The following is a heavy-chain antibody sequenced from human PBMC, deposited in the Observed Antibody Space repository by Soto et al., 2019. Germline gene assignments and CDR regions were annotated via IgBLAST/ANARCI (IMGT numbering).Heavy chain of an antibody. CDR1: GGTFSSYT. Sequence: SVKVSCKASGGTFSSYTISWVRQAPGQGLEWMGRIIPILGIANYAQKFQGRVTITADKSTSIAYMELSSLRSEDTAVYYCARDLGRASIAARPSMDVWGKGTTVTVSS. V-gene: IGHV1-69*04. J-gene: IGHJ6*03. D-gene: IGHD6-6*01. CDR3: ARDLGRASIAARPSMDV. CDR2: IIPILGIA.